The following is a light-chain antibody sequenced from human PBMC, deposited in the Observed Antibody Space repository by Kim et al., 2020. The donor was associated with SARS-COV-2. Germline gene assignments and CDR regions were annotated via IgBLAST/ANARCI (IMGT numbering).Light chain of an antibody. Sequence: SVGAGVTFATRPRRTVSKSLNWYTQKPRTAPRLPVYASSTLLTGVPSSFIGSCSGTDFTLTLTSTQPEHNATYYCHQSHNTPITFGQAKRLEIK. CDR3: HQSHNTPIT. CDR2: ASS. V-gene: IGKV1-39*01. CDR1: RTVSKS. J-gene: IGKJ5*01.